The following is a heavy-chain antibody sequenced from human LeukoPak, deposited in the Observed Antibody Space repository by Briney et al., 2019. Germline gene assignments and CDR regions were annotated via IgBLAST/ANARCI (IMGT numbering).Heavy chain of an antibody. D-gene: IGHD3-10*01. CDR2: IGTAGDT. CDR3: ARARYYGSGSYYRGYYYYGMDV. J-gene: IGHJ6*02. Sequence: TGGSLRLSCAASGFTFSSYDMHWVRQATGKGLEWVSAIGTAGDTYYPGSMKGRFTISRENAKNSLYLQMNSLRAGDTAVYYCARARYYGSGSYYRGYYYYGMDVWGQGTTVTVSS. V-gene: IGHV3-13*01. CDR1: GFTFSSYD.